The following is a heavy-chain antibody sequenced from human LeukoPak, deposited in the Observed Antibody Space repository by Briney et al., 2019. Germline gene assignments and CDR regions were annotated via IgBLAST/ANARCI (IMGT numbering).Heavy chain of an antibody. CDR2: IYYSGST. CDR3: ARDGAWNPLGYYYMDV. CDR1: GGSISSYY. D-gene: IGHD1-1*01. Sequence: SETLSLTCTVSGGSISSYYWSWIRQPPGKGLGWIGYIYYSGSTNYNPSLKSRVTISVDTSKNQFSLKLSSVTAADTAVYYCARDGAWNPLGYYYMDVWGKGTTVTVSS. V-gene: IGHV4-59*01. J-gene: IGHJ6*03.